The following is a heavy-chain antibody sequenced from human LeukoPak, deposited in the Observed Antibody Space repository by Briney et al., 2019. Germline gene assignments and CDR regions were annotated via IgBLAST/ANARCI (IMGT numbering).Heavy chain of an antibody. CDR2: ISTSGDTI. D-gene: IGHD1-1*01. CDR3: AREGTGRYYYYYYIDV. CDR1: GFTFSSYS. J-gene: IGHJ6*03. Sequence: GGSLRLSCAASGFTFSSYSMNWVRQAPGKGLEWVAYISTSGDTIYYADSVKGRFTISRDNAKNSLYLQMNNLRAEDTAAYYCAREGTGRYYYYYYIDVWGKGTTVTISS. V-gene: IGHV3-48*04.